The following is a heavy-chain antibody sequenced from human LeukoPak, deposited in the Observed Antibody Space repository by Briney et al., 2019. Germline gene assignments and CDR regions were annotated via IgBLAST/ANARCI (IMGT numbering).Heavy chain of an antibody. CDR3: ARLARRPNWFDP. Sequence: SETLSLTCTVSGGSISSYYWSWIRQPPGKGLEWIGYIHYSGSTNYNPSLKSRVTISVDTSKNQFSLKLSSVTAADTAVYYCARLARRPNWFDPWGQGTLVTVSS. J-gene: IGHJ5*02. CDR2: IHYSGST. D-gene: IGHD3-3*02. V-gene: IGHV4-59*01. CDR1: GGSISSYY.